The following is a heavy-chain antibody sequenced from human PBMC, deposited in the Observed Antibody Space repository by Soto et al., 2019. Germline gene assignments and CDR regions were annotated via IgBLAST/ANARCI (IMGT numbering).Heavy chain of an antibody. V-gene: IGHV2-5*01. Sequence: SGPTLVNPTQTLTLTRTFSGFSLSTSGVGVGWIRQPPGKALEWLALIYWNDDKRYSPSLKSRLTITKDTSKNQVVLTMTTMDPIHTASNSCAHMDTAITLGYGGQETLVTVS. J-gene: IGHJ4*02. D-gene: IGHD5-18*01. CDR2: IYWNDDK. CDR3: AHMDTAITLGY. CDR1: GFSLSTSGVG.